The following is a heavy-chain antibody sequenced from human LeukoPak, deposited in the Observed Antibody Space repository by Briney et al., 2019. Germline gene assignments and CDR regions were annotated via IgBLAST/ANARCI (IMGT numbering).Heavy chain of an antibody. CDR3: ARGVVTATPSFYYYYYMDV. J-gene: IGHJ6*03. D-gene: IGHD2-21*02. V-gene: IGHV1-2*02. CDR2: INPNSGGT. CDR1: GYTFTGYY. Sequence: ASVKVSCKASGYTFTGYYMHWVRQAPGQGLEWMGWINPNSGGTNYAQKFQGRVTMTRDTSISTAYMELSRLRSDDTAVYYCARGVVTATPSFYYYYYMDVWGKGTTVTISS.